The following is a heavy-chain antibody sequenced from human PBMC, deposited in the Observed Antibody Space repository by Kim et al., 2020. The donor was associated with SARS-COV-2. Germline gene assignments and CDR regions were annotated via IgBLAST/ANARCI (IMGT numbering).Heavy chain of an antibody. CDR3: ARVGQGYSNYDYYYYYGMDV. Sequence: GESLKISCKGSGYSFTSYWISWVRQMPGKGLEWMGRIDPSDSYTNYSPSFQGHVTISADKSISTAYLQWSSLKASDTAMYYCARVGQGYSNYDYYYYYGMDVWGQGTTVTVSS. CDR1: GYSFTSYW. D-gene: IGHD4-4*01. J-gene: IGHJ6*02. V-gene: IGHV5-10-1*01. CDR2: IDPSDSYT.